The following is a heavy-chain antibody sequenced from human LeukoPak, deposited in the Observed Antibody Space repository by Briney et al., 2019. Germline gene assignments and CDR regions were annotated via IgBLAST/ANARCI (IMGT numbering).Heavy chain of an antibody. CDR3: ARDSGYDSYFAY. V-gene: IGHV5-51*01. CDR1: GYIFTSYW. D-gene: IGHD5-12*01. CDR2: FYPGDSDT. Sequence: GESLKISFKASGYIFTSYWIGWVRQMPGKGLEWMGIFYPGDSDTRYSPSFQGQVTISVDKSINTAYLQWSSLKASDTAMYYCARDSGYDSYFAYWGQGTLVTVSS. J-gene: IGHJ4*02.